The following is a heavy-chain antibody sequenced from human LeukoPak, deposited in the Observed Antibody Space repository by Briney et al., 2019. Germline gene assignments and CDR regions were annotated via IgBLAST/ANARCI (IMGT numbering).Heavy chain of an antibody. Sequence: SETLSLTRTISDGSVSSGTYYWGWIRQSPGKGLEWIGSIHYSGSSYYNPSLKSRVTIFVDTSRDQVSMDLSSVTAADTALYYCVRHISANTGYFDSCGQGTLVTVSS. CDR1: DGSVSSGTYY. J-gene: IGHJ4*02. CDR3: VRHISANTGYFDS. V-gene: IGHV4-39*01. CDR2: IHYSGSS.